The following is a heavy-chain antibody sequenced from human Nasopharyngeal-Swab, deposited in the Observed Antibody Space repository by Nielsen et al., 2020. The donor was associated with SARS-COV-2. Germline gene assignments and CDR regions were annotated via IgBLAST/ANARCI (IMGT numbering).Heavy chain of an antibody. CDR2: INQDGSQK. CDR3: VKHQGSSSDQ. J-gene: IGHJ4*02. V-gene: IGHV3-7*02. Sequence: GESLKISCSTSGFIFSVYWMSWVRQAPGKGLEWVANINQDGSQKYSVSSVKGRFTIYRDNAKNTLYLQMNSLRVEDTAVYYCVKHQGSSSDQWGQGTLVTVSS. CDR1: GFIFSVYW.